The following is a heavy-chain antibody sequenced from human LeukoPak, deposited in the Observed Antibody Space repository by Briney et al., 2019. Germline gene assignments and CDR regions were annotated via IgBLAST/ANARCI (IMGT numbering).Heavy chain of an antibody. CDR1: GFTFSSYG. CDR2: ISYDGSNK. CDR3: AKSGGSGWVDY. Sequence: GGSLRLSCAASGFTFSSYGMHWVRQAPGKGLEWVAVISYDGSNKYYADSVKGRFTISRDNSKNTLYLQMNSLRAEDTAVYYCAKSGGSGWVDYWGQGTLVTVSS. J-gene: IGHJ4*02. V-gene: IGHV3-30*18. D-gene: IGHD3-10*01.